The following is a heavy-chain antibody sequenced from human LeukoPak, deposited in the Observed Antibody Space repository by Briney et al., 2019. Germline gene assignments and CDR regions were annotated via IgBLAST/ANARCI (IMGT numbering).Heavy chain of an antibody. V-gene: IGHV3-23*01. J-gene: IGHJ4*02. CDR1: GFTFSSYA. D-gene: IGHD4-11*01. CDR3: AKVGDYDYSNYYFDY. Sequence: GGSLRLSCAASGFTFSSYAMSWVRQAPGKGLEWVSAISGSGGSTYYADSVKGRFTISRDNSKNTLYLQMNSLRAEDTAVYYCAKVGDYDYSNYYFDYWGQGTLVTVSS. CDR2: ISGSGGST.